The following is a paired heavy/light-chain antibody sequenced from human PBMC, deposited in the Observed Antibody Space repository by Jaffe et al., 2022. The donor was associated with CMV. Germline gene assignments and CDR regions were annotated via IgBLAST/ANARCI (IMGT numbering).Light chain of an antibody. Sequence: EIVMTQSPATLSVSPGERATLSCRASQSVNNMLVWYQQKPGQAPRLLIYAASTRATGVPARFSGSGSGTEFTLTISSLQSEDFAVYYCQQYDNWPPGIFGQGTKLEIK. CDR3: QQYDNWPPGI. CDR1: QSVNNM. V-gene: IGKV3-15*01. CDR2: AAS. J-gene: IGKJ2*01.
Heavy chain of an antibody. V-gene: IGHV3-64D*06. CDR1: GFSFSGYA. Sequence: EVQLVESGGGLVQPGGSLRLSCSASGFSFSGYALEWVRQAPGKGLEYVSGITDNGGFTYYAASVKGRFTISRDTSKNTLYLQMTSLRPEDTAIYYCVALRYSDWSSIPFWGQGTLVTVAS. CDR2: ITDNGGFT. J-gene: IGHJ4*02. CDR3: VALRYSDWSSIPF. D-gene: IGHD3-9*01.